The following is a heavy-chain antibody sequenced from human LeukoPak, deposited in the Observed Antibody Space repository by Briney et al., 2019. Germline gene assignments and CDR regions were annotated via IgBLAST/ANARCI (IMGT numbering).Heavy chain of an antibody. V-gene: IGHV3-21*01. CDR1: GFTFSSYS. CDR2: ISSSSSYI. D-gene: IGHD6-13*01. CDR3: ARDSALKRGAFDI. Sequence: GGSLRLSCAASGFTFSSYSMNWVRQAPGKGLEWVSSISSSSSYIYYADSVKGRFTISRDNAKNSLYLQMNSLRAEDTAVYYCARDSALKRGAFDIWGRGTMVTVSS. J-gene: IGHJ3*02.